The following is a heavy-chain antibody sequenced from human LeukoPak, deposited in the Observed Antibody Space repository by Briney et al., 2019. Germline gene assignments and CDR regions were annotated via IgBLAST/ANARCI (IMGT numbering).Heavy chain of an antibody. CDR3: ARVVPAARGWFDP. J-gene: IGHJ5*02. V-gene: IGHV3-53*01. D-gene: IGHD2-2*01. CDR2: IYSGGST. Sequence: GGSLRLSCAASGSTVSSNYMSWVRQAPGKGLEWVSVIYSGGSTYYADSVKGRFTISRDNSKNTLYLQMNSLRAEDTAVYYCARVVPAARGWFDPWGQGTLVTVSS. CDR1: GSTVSSNY.